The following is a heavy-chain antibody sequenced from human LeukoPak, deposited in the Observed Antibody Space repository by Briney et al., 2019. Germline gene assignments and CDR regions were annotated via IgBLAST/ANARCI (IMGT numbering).Heavy chain of an antibody. CDR3: ARDHPAYCGGDCLYYFDY. Sequence: GASVKVSCKASGYTFTSYGISWVRQAPGQGLEWMGWISAYNGNTNYAQKLQGRVTMTTDTSTSTAYMELRSLRSDGTAVYYCARDHPAYCGGDCLYYFDYWGQGTLVTASS. V-gene: IGHV1-18*01. D-gene: IGHD2-21*02. J-gene: IGHJ4*02. CDR2: ISAYNGNT. CDR1: GYTFTSYG.